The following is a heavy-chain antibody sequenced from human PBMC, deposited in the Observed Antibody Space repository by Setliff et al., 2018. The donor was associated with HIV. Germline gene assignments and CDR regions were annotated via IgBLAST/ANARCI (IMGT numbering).Heavy chain of an antibody. V-gene: IGHV5-51*01. Sequence: PGESLKISCKGSGYSFTSYWIGWVRQMPGKGLEWMGIIYPGDSDTRYSPSFQGQVTISVDKSISTAYLQWSSLKASDTAMYYCASLPYYYGSGTNYGMDVWGQGTTVTVSS. CDR3: ASLPYYYGSGTNYGMDV. D-gene: IGHD3-10*01. CDR1: GYSFTSYW. CDR2: IYPGDSDT. J-gene: IGHJ6*02.